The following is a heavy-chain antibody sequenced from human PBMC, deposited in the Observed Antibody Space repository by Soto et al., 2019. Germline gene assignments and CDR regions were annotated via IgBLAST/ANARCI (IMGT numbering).Heavy chain of an antibody. D-gene: IGHD4-4*01. J-gene: IGHJ4*02. Sequence: QVQLQQWGAGLLKPSETLSLTCAVYGGSFSGYYWSWIRQPPGKGLEWIGEINHSGSTNYNPSLKSRVTISVDTSKNQFSLKLSSVTAADTAVYYCARAKVRRTVTTYFDYRGQGTLVTVSS. CDR1: GGSFSGYY. CDR3: ARAKVRRTVTTYFDY. V-gene: IGHV4-34*01. CDR2: INHSGST.